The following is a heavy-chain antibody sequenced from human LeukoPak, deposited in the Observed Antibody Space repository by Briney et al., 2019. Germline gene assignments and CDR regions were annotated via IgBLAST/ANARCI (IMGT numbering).Heavy chain of an antibody. Sequence: SETLSLTCTVSGVSISSSNSYWGWIRQPPGKGLEWIGSIYYSGNTYYNASLKSQVSISIDTSKNQFSLKLTSVTAADTAVYYCARASYSYDINGWVPFDYWGQGTLVTVSS. J-gene: IGHJ4*02. CDR2: IYYSGNT. D-gene: IGHD3-22*01. V-gene: IGHV4-39*01. CDR3: ARASYSYDINGWVPFDY. CDR1: GVSISSSNSY.